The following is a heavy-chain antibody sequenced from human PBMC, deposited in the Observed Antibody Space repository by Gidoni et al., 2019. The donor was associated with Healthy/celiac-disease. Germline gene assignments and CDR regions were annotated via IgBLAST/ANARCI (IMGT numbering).Heavy chain of an antibody. CDR2: INHSGST. D-gene: IGHD6-13*01. V-gene: IGHV4-34*01. CDR3: ARVKGSSWYGLDY. J-gene: IGHJ4*02. Sequence: QVQLQQWGAGLLKPSETLSLTCAVYGGSFSGYYWSWIRQPPGKGLEWIGEINHSGSTNYNPSLKSRVTISVDTSKNQFSLKLSSVTAADTAVYYCARVKGSSWYGLDYWGQGTLVTVSS. CDR1: GGSFSGYY.